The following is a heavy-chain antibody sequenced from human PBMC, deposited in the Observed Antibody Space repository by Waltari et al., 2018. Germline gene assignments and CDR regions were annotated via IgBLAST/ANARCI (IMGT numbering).Heavy chain of an antibody. Sequence: VQLVESGGGLVQPGGSLRPSCAASGFTFRRYEMNWVRQAPGKGLEWVSYISSSGSTIYYADSVKGRFTISRDNAKNSLYLQMNSLRAEDTAVYYCARDQGTMIVPFDYWGQGTLVTVSS. CDR2: ISSSGSTI. CDR3: ARDQGTMIVPFDY. D-gene: IGHD3-22*01. J-gene: IGHJ4*02. V-gene: IGHV3-48*03. CDR1: GFTFRRYE.